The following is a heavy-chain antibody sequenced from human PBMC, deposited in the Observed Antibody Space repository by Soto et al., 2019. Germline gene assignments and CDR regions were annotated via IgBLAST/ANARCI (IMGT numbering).Heavy chain of an antibody. CDR2: MNPNSGNT. J-gene: IGHJ5*02. CDR3: ARGRDTIFGVVIIPQDWFDP. V-gene: IGHV1-8*01. D-gene: IGHD3-3*01. CDR1: GYTFTSYD. Sequence: ASVKVSCQASGYTFTSYDINWVRQATGQGLEWMGWMNPNSGNTGYAQKFQGRVTMTRKTSISTAYMELSSLRSEDTAVYYCARGRDTIFGVVIIPQDWFDPWAREPWSPSPQ.